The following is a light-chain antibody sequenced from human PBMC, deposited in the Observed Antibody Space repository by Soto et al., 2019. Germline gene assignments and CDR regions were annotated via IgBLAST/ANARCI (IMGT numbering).Light chain of an antibody. CDR2: DAS. CDR1: RSVSVY. Sequence: EIVLTQSPATLSVSPGERATLSCRASRSVSVYLDWYQQKSGQAPRLLIYDASKRATGIPARFSGSGSGTDFTLTISSLEPEDFAVYDCQQRDDLITFGGGTRVDIK. V-gene: IGKV3-11*01. J-gene: IGKJ4*01. CDR3: QQRDDLIT.